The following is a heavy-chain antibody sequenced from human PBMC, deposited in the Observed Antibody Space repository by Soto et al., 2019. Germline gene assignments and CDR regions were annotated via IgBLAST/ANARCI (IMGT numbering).Heavy chain of an antibody. Sequence: TLSLTCSVSGGSIRSYYWSWIRQSPEKGLEWIGYFYHSGNSNYNPSLKSRVTISVDTSKNQLSLGLRSVTAADTAVYFCARISSVDPYGYVNGGLDVWGQGTTVTVSS. J-gene: IGHJ6*02. CDR2: FYHSGNS. D-gene: IGHD5-18*01. V-gene: IGHV4-59*01. CDR3: ARISSVDPYGYVNGGLDV. CDR1: GGSIRSYY.